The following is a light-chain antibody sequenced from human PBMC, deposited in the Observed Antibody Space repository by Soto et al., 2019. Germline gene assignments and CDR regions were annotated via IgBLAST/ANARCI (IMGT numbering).Light chain of an antibody. Sequence: DIQMTQSPSSLSASVGDRVTITCRASQTISTYLNWYQQKPGKAPKLLIYAASSLHSGVPSRFSGSGSVTDFTLTVSSLQPEDFATYYCQQSHGIPYTFGQGTRLEIK. CDR3: QQSHGIPYT. CDR2: AAS. J-gene: IGKJ2*01. CDR1: QTISTY. V-gene: IGKV1-39*01.